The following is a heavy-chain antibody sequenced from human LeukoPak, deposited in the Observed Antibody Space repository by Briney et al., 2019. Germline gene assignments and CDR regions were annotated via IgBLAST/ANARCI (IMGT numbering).Heavy chain of an antibody. J-gene: IGHJ6*03. CDR1: GGSISSHF. CDR2: VSYSGST. D-gene: IGHD3-10*01. CDR3: ARHGPHITMVRGDSYYYYMDV. V-gene: IGHV4-59*08. Sequence: ETLSLTCTVSGGSISSHFWSWIRQPPGKGLEWIGYVSYSGSTTYNPSLKSRVTISLDTSKNQFSLKLSSVTAADTAVYYCARHGPHITMVRGDSYYYYMDVWGQGTLVTVSS.